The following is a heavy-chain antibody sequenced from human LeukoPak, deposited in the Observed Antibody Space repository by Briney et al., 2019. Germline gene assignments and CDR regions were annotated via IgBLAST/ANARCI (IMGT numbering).Heavy chain of an antibody. CDR3: AKDTAGARWFGESIWAYFDY. J-gene: IGHJ4*02. CDR2: ISWNSGSI. CDR1: GFTFDDYA. V-gene: IGHV3-9*01. D-gene: IGHD3-10*01. Sequence: PGGSLRLSCAASGFTFDDYAMHWVRQAPGKGLEWVSGISWNSGSIGYADSVKGRFTISRDNAKNSLYLQMNSLRAEDTALYYCAKDTAGARWFGESIWAYFDYWGQGTLVTVSS.